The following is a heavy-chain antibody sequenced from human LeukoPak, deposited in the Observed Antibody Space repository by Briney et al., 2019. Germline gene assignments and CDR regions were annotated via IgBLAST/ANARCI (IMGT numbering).Heavy chain of an antibody. D-gene: IGHD2-2*01. CDR1: GYTFTSYY. V-gene: IGHV1-46*01. Sequence: ASVRVSCKASGYTFTSYYMHWVRQAPGQGLEWMGIINPSGGSTSYAQKFQGRVTMTRDTSTSTVYMELSSLRSEDTAVYYCARGVECSSTSCYDYFDYWGQGTLVTVSS. CDR2: INPSGGST. J-gene: IGHJ4*02. CDR3: ARGVECSSTSCYDYFDY.